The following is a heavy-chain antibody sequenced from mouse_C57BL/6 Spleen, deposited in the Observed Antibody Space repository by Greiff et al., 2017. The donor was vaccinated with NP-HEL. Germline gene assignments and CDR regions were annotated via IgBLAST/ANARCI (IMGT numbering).Heavy chain of an antibody. CDR3: ARGGGYGYDGFDY. J-gene: IGHJ2*01. Sequence: QVQLQQSGPELVKPGASVKISCKASGYAFSSSWMNWVKQRPGKGLEWIGRIYPGDGDTNYNWKFKGKATLTADKSSSTAYMQLSSLTSEDSEVYFCARGGGYGYDGFDYWGQGTTLTVSS. D-gene: IGHD2-2*01. V-gene: IGHV1-82*01. CDR1: GYAFSSSW. CDR2: IYPGDGDT.